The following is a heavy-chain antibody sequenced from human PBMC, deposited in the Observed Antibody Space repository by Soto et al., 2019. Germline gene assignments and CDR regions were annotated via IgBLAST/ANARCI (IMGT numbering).Heavy chain of an antibody. CDR1: GYTFTSHG. J-gene: IGHJ6*03. V-gene: IGHV1-18*01. Sequence: GASVKVSCKASGYTFTSHGISWVRQAPGQGLEWMGWISAYNGNTNYAQKLQGRVTMTTDTSTSTAYMELSSLRAEDTAVYYCARELTGVRGVNAYMDVWGIGTTVTVSS. CDR2: ISAYNGNT. D-gene: IGHD3-10*01. CDR3: ARELTGVRGVNAYMDV.